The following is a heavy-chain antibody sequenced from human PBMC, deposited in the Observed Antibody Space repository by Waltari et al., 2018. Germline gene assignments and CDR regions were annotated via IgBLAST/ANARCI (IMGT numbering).Heavy chain of an antibody. CDR1: GGTFGSYA. D-gene: IGHD2-8*01. V-gene: IGHV1-69*04. J-gene: IGHJ4*02. CDR2: IIPILGIA. Sequence: QVQLVQSGAEVKKPGSSVKVSCKASGGTFGSYAISWVRQAPGQGLEWMGRIIPILGIANYAQKFQGRVTITADKSTSTAYMELSSLRSEDTAVYYCAVLGLDIVLMVYLEPRYFDYWGQGTLVTVSS. CDR3: AVLGLDIVLMVYLEPRYFDY.